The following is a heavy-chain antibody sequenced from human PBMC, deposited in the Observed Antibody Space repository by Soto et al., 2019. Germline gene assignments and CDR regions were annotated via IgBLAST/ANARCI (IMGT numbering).Heavy chain of an antibody. V-gene: IGHV3-30*18. CDR3: AKGTTVTTWRYFDL. CDR1: RFTFSSYG. CDR2: TSYDGGYK. D-gene: IGHD4-17*01. Sequence: QGQLVESGGGVVQPGRSLRLSCEASRFTFSSYGMHWVRQAPGKGLEWVAVTSYDGGYKNYADSVKGRFTISRDNSRNTLYLQMNSLRGEDTAVYYCAKGTTVTTWRYFDLWGRGTLVTVSS. J-gene: IGHJ2*01.